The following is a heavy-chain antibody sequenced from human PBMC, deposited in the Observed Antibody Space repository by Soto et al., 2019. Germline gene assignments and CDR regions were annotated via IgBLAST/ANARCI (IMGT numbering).Heavy chain of an antibody. CDR2: IYYSGST. CDR1: GGSVSSGSYY. Sequence: PSETLSLTCTVSGGSVSSGSYYWSWIRQPPGKGLEWIGYIYYSGSTNYNPSLKSRVTISVDTSKNQFSLKLSSVTAADTAVFFCLSVVYSFCYGAHQNNWFDPWGQGTLVTVSS. D-gene: IGHD5-18*01. CDR3: LSVVYSFCYGAHQNNWFDP. J-gene: IGHJ5*02. V-gene: IGHV4-61*01.